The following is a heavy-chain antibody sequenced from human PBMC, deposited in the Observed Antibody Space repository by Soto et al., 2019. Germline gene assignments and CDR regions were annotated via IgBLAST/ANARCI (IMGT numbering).Heavy chain of an antibody. CDR2: IYYSGST. CDR1: GGSISSYY. Sequence: QVQLQESGPGLVKPSETLSLTCTVSGGSISSYYWSWIRQPPGKGLEWIGYIYYSGSTHYNPSLKGRVTISVDTSKNQFSRTLSSVTAADTAVYYCAILWGWSVDYWGQGTLVTVSS. J-gene: IGHJ4*02. V-gene: IGHV4-59*08. D-gene: IGHD3-16*01. CDR3: AILWGWSVDY.